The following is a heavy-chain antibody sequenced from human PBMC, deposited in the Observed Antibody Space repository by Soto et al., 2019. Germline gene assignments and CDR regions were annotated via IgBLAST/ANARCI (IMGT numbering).Heavy chain of an antibody. V-gene: IGHV3-53*01. CDR1: GLSVSSSD. Sequence: GGSLRLSCAASGLSVSSSDMSWVRQASGRGLEWVSVIYSGGSTHDADSVKGRFTIDRDNSKNTVHLQMNSLRVDDTAVYFCSTSSRNEYHFAMDAWGQGTTVTVSS. J-gene: IGHJ6*02. D-gene: IGHD6-6*01. CDR2: IYSGGST. CDR3: STSSRNEYHFAMDA.